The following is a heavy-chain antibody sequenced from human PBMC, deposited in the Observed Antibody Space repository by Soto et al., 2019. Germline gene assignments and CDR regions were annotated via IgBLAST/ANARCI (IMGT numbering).Heavy chain of an antibody. J-gene: IGHJ6*02. V-gene: IGHV3-23*01. D-gene: IGHD3-16*01. CDR2: ITSGDST. CDR3: YRSHYGMDV. Sequence: EVQLLESGGGLVQPGGSLRLSCAASGFTFSSYAMSWVRQAPGKGLEWVSAITSGDSTYYADSVKGRFTISRDNSKNTLYLQMSSLSAEDTAVYYAYRSHYGMDVWGQGTTVTVSS. CDR1: GFTFSSYA.